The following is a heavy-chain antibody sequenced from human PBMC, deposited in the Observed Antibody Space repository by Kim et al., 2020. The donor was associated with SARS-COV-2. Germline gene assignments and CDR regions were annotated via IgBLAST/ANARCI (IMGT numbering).Heavy chain of an antibody. CDR3: ARLTRASHFED. V-gene: IGHV4-39*01. J-gene: IGHJ4*02. CDR2: SSYTGTT. CDR1: GGSISSSDYY. D-gene: IGHD1-26*01. Sequence: SETLSLTCIVSGGSISSSDYYWGWIRQPPGKGLEWIGHSSYTGTTFYNPSLKSRVTISVDTWRTRYSLNLSSVTATDTAVYYCARLTRASHFEDWGQGTLVTVSS.